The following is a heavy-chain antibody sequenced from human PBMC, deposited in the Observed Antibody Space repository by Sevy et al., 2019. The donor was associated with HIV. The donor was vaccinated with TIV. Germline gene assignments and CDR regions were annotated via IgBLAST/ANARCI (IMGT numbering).Heavy chain of an antibody. CDR1: GFTFSNFE. Sequence: GESLKISCAASGFTFSNFEMNWVRQAPGKGLEWVSYISSSGTTIYYIDSVKGRFTISRDNAKNTVYLQMNSLRAEDTAVYYCARETVSGYNLWGQGTLVTVSS. CDR3: ARETVSGYNL. V-gene: IGHV3-48*03. CDR2: ISSSGTTI. J-gene: IGHJ4*01. D-gene: IGHD5-12*01.